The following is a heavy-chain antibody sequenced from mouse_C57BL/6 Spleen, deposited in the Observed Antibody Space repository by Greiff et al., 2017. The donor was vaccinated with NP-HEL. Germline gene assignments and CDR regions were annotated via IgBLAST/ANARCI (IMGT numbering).Heavy chain of an antibody. Sequence: VQLQQSGAELVRPGTSVKVSCKASGYAFTNYLIEWVKQRPGQGLEWIGVINPGSGGTNYNQKFKDKATLTVDKSSSTAYMQLSSLTSEDSAVYYCARSLGYYAMDYWGQGTSVTVSS. D-gene: IGHD3-1*01. CDR2: INPGSGGT. CDR1: GYAFTNYL. CDR3: ARSLGYYAMDY. V-gene: IGHV1-54*01. J-gene: IGHJ4*01.